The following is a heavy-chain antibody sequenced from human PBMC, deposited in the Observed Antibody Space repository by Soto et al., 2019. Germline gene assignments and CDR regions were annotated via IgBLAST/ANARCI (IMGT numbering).Heavy chain of an antibody. Sequence: ASVKVSCKXSGGTFSSYAISWVRQAPGQGLEWMGGIIPIFGTANYAQKLQGRVTITADKSTSTAYMELSSLRSEVTALYYGARRIGDAFDIWGQGTMVTVSS. J-gene: IGHJ3*02. CDR2: IIPIFGTA. CDR3: ARRIGDAFDI. V-gene: IGHV1-69*06. CDR1: GGTFSSYA.